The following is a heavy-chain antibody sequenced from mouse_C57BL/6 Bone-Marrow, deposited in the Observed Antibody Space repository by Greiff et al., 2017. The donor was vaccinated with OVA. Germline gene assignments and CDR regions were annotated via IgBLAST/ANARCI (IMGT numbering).Heavy chain of an antibody. CDR1: GFTFSDYG. J-gene: IGHJ4*01. V-gene: IGHV5-17*01. D-gene: IGHD4-1*01. CDR2: ISSGSSTI. Sequence: DVKLVESGGGLVKPGGSLKLSCAASGFTFSDYGMHWVRQAPEKGLEWVAYISSGSSTIYYADTVKGRFTISRDNAKNTLFLQMTSLRSEDTAMYYCALGRDYAMDYWGQGTSVTVSS. CDR3: ALGRDYAMDY.